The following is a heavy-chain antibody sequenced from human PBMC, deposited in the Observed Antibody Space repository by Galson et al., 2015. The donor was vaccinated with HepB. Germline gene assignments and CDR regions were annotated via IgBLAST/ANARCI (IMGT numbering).Heavy chain of an antibody. V-gene: IGHV3-11*06. CDR2: ISSSSSYT. CDR1: GFTFSDYY. CDR3: ARTKYSSSWYEDY. Sequence: SLRLSCAASGFTFSDYYMSWIRQAPGKGLEWVSYISSSSSYTNYADSVKGRFTISRDNAKNSLYLQMNSLRAEDTAVYYCARTKYSSSWYEDYWGQGTLVTVAS. J-gene: IGHJ4*02. D-gene: IGHD6-13*01.